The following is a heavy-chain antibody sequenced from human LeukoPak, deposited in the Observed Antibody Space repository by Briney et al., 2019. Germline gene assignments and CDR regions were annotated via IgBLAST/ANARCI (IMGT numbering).Heavy chain of an antibody. J-gene: IGHJ4*02. D-gene: IGHD3-10*01. CDR3: AKDKGARGVIIGEFDY. CDR2: ISGSGGST. CDR1: GFTFSSYA. Sequence: PGGSLRLSWAASGFTFSSYAMSGVGQAPGKGLEGVSAISGSGGSTYYADSVKGRFTISRDNSKNTLYLQMNSLRAEDTAVYYCAKDKGARGVIIGEFDYWGQGTLVTVSS. V-gene: IGHV3-23*01.